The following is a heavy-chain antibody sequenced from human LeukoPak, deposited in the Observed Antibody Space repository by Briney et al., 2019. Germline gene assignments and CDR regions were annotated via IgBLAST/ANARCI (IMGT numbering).Heavy chain of an antibody. CDR3: ARDSSVSSWAFDI. V-gene: IGHV4-4*07. Sequence: SETLSLTCTVSGGSISTYYWSWIRQTAGKGLEWIGRIHSSGSTNYNPSLESRVTVSLDTSKNQFSLKLSSVTAADTAFYYCARDSSVSSWAFDIWGQGTVVTVSS. CDR2: IHSSGST. J-gene: IGHJ3*02. CDR1: GGSISTYY. D-gene: IGHD3-22*01.